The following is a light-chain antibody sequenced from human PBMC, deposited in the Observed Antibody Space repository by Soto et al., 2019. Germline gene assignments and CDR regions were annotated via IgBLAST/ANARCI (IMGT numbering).Light chain of an antibody. CDR1: QSIYSSS. CDR2: GAS. CDR3: LQYGPSPYT. J-gene: IGKJ2*01. V-gene: IGKV3-20*01. Sequence: EIVLTQSPGTLSLSPGERATLSCRATQSIYSSSIAWFQQKPGQAPRLLIYGASSRATGIPDRFSGSGSGTDFVITISRLEPEDFAVYYCLQYGPSPYTFGQGTKLEI.